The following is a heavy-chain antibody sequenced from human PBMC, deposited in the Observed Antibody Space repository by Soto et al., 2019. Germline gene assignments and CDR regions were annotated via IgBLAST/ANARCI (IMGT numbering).Heavy chain of an antibody. CDR2: IKSKIDGGTT. D-gene: IGHD2-21*02. Sequence: EVQLVESGGGLVKPGGSLRLSCTVSGFIVSSAWMNWVRQAPGKGLEWVGRIKSKIDGGTTDYAAPVQGRFTISLEASKNMLYLQMESLRSEDTAVYYCTTAPQTALTEDNARSWGQGTLVTVAS. V-gene: IGHV3-15*07. J-gene: IGHJ5*02. CDR1: GFIVSSAW. CDR3: TTAPQTALTEDNARS.